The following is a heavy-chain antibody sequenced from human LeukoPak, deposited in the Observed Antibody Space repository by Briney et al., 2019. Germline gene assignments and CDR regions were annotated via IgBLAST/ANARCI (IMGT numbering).Heavy chain of an antibody. CDR2: IYSGGST. Sequence: GGSLRLSCAASGFTVSSNYMSWVRQAPGKGLEWVSIIYSGGSTFYADSVKGRFTISSDNSKNTLYLQMNSLRAEDTAVYYCAKPAISSSGWYYDYWGQGTLVTVSS. CDR3: AKPAISSSGWYYDY. V-gene: IGHV3-53*01. J-gene: IGHJ4*02. CDR1: GFTVSSNY. D-gene: IGHD6-19*01.